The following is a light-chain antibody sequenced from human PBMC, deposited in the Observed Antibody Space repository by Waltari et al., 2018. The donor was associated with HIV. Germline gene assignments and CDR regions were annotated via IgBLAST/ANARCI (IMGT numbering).Light chain of an antibody. Sequence: DIQLTQSPSSLSASVGDRVTVTCRASEDIGSDLAWYQQRATEAPKRLIYSASSLQNGVPSRFSGVGSGTNFTLTNNGLKPEDSATFCCLQQHRYPLTFGGGTTV. CDR1: EDIGSD. J-gene: IGKJ4*01. CDR3: LQQHRYPLT. CDR2: SAS. V-gene: IGKV1-17*01.